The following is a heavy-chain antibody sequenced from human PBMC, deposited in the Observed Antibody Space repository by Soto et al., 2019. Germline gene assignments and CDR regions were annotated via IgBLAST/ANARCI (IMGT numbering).Heavy chain of an antibody. CDR1: GFTFSSYA. CDR3: VKILQYSYGLPH. Sequence: GGSLRLSCAASGFTFSSYAMHWVRQAPGKGLEYVSVISSNGGSTCYADSVKGRFTISRDNSKNTLYLQMSSLRAEDTAVYYCVKILQYSYGLPHWGQGTLVTVPQ. V-gene: IGHV3-64D*06. J-gene: IGHJ4*02. CDR2: ISSNGGST. D-gene: IGHD5-18*01.